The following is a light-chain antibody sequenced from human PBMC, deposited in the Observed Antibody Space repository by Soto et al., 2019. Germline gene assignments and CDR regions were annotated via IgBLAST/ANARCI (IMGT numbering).Light chain of an antibody. V-gene: IGKV3-11*01. Sequence: EIVLTQSPATLALSPGERATLSCRASQSVSSYLAWYQQKPGQAPRLLISDASNRATGIPVRFSGIGFGTDFTLTISSLEAEDSAVYYCQQRSNWPSITFGQGTRLEIK. CDR2: DAS. J-gene: IGKJ5*01. CDR1: QSVSSY. CDR3: QQRSNWPSIT.